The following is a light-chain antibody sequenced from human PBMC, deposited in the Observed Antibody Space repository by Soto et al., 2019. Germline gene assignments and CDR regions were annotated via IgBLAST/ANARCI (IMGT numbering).Light chain of an antibody. CDR2: EVS. Sequence: QSVLTQPASVSGSPGQSITISCTGTSSDVGSYNFVSWYQQYPGKAPKLMISEVSNRPSGVSNRFSGSKSGNTASLTISGLQAEDEADYYCSSYTSSSTYVFGTGTKVTVL. V-gene: IGLV2-14*02. J-gene: IGLJ1*01. CDR3: SSYTSSSTYV. CDR1: SSDVGSYNF.